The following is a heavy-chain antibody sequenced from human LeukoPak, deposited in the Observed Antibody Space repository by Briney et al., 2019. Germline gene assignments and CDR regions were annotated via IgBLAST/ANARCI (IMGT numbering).Heavy chain of an antibody. Sequence: GESLKISCKGSGYSFTIYWIGWVRQKPGKGLEWMGIIYPGDSDHRYSPSFQGQVTISADKSIDTTYLQWDSLKASDTAMYYCARAPSLRAGGYDYLFDYWGQGTLVTVSS. V-gene: IGHV5-51*01. CDR2: IYPGDSDH. CDR3: ARAPSLRAGGYDYLFDY. J-gene: IGHJ4*02. D-gene: IGHD5-12*01. CDR1: GYSFTIYW.